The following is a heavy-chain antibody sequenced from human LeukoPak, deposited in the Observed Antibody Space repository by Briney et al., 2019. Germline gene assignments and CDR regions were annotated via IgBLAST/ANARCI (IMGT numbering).Heavy chain of an antibody. CDR3: ARKFDPGDYGLPVH. Sequence: GRSLRLSCAASGFTFNKYAMHWVRQAPGKGLEWMGVISHDGTIKNYADSVKGRFIISRDNSKNTLHLQVNSLTTEDTAVYYCARKFDPGDYGLPVHWGQGTLVTVSS. CDR1: GFTFNKYA. J-gene: IGHJ4*02. CDR2: ISHDGTIK. V-gene: IGHV3-30*04. D-gene: IGHD4-17*01.